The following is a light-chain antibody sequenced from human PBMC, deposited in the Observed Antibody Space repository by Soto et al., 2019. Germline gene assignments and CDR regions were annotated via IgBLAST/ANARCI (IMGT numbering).Light chain of an antibody. CDR2: SDD. J-gene: IGLJ2*01. CDR3: SSYTSSSTLVV. Sequence: QSVLTQPPSASGTPGQTVTISCSGSSSNIGSNSVNWYQQLPGAAPSLLIYSDDQRPSGVPDRFSGSKSGTSASLAISGLQSEDEADYYCSSYTSSSTLVVFGGGTQLTVL. V-gene: IGLV1-44*01. CDR1: SSNIGSNS.